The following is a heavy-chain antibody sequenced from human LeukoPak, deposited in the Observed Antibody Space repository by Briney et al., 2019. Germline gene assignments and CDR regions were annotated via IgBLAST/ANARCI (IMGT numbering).Heavy chain of an antibody. Sequence: ASVKGSCKASGYTFTGYYMHWVRQAPGQGLEWVGRINPNSGGTNYAQKFQGRVTMTRDTSISTAYMELSRLRSDDTAVYYCARGNYDSSGRHFDYWGQGTLVTVSS. CDR1: GYTFTGYY. J-gene: IGHJ4*02. V-gene: IGHV1-2*06. CDR2: INPNSGGT. D-gene: IGHD3-22*01. CDR3: ARGNYDSSGRHFDY.